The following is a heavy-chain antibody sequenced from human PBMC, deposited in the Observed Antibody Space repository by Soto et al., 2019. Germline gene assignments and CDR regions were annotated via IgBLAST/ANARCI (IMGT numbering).Heavy chain of an antibody. CDR1: GFTFSSYA. D-gene: IGHD6-6*01. J-gene: IGHJ3*02. CDR3: ASNWEYSSSSKGYDAFDI. Sequence: LRLSCAASGFTFSSYAMSWVRQAPGKGLEWVSAISGSGGSTYYADSVKGRFTISRDNAKNTLYLQMNSLRAEDTAVYYCASNWEYSSSSKGYDAFDIWGQGTMVTVS. CDR2: ISGSGGST. V-gene: IGHV3-23*01.